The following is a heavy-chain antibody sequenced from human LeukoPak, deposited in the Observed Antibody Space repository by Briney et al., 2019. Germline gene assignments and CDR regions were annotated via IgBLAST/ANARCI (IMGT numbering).Heavy chain of an antibody. D-gene: IGHD3-10*01. CDR3: AKLRAGNYYCDFDY. J-gene: IGHJ4*02. V-gene: IGHV5-51*01. CDR2: IYPGDSDT. Sequence: GEPLKISCKGSGYTFSTSWIGSVRQMPGKRLEWMGIIYPGDSDTKYSPSLQGQVTVSADKSNSTAYLQWISLKASDAAMYYCAKLRAGNYYCDFDYWGQGTQVAVSS. CDR1: GYTFSTSW.